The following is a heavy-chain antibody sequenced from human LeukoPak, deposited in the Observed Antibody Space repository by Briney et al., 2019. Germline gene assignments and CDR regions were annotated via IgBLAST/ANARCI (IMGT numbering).Heavy chain of an antibody. D-gene: IGHD3-22*01. CDR3: ARDRGYYDSSGYYPDAFDI. Sequence: SETLPLTCAVYGGSFSGYYWSWIRQPPGKGLEWIGEINHSGSTNYNPSLKSRVTISVDTSKNQFSLKLSSVTAADTAVYYCARDRGYYDSSGYYPDAFDIWGQGTMVTVSS. CDR1: GGSFSGYY. CDR2: INHSGST. V-gene: IGHV4-34*01. J-gene: IGHJ3*02.